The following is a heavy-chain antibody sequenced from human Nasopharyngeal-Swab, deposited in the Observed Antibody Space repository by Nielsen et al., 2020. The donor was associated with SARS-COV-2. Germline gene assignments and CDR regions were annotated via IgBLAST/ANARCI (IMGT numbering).Heavy chain of an antibody. J-gene: IGHJ4*02. D-gene: IGHD3-22*01. CDR3: ASTPLDSSGYYYAFHY. CDR2: ISYDGSNK. V-gene: IGHV3-30-3*01. Sequence: GESLKISCAASGFTFSRYTMHWVRQAPGKGLEWVAVISYDGSNKYYADSVKGRFTISRDISKNTLYLQMNSLRAEDTAVFHCASTPLDSSGYYYAFHYWGRGTLVTVPS. CDR1: GFTFSRYT.